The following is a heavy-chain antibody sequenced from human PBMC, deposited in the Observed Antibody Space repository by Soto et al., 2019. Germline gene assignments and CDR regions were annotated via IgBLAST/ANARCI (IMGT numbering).Heavy chain of an antibody. V-gene: IGHV3-23*01. D-gene: IGHD6-13*01. CDR2: ISGSGANT. CDR1: GFAFSSYG. CDR3: AKVSSSGWYDAFDI. J-gene: IGHJ3*02. Sequence: EVQLLESGGGLVQPGGSLRLSCAASGFAFSSYGMSWVRQAPGKGLEWVSGISGSGANTYYAVSVKGRFTISRDNSEHTLILQMNSLRDKDTAVYLCAKVSSSGWYDAFDIWGQGTLVTVSS.